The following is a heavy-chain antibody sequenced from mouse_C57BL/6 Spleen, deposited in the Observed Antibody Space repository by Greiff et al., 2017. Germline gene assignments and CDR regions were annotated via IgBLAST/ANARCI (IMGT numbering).Heavy chain of an antibody. CDR1: GYTFTDYN. J-gene: IGHJ3*01. CDR2: INPNNGGT. D-gene: IGHD1-1*01. V-gene: IGHV1-18*01. Sequence: VQLQQSGPELVKPGASVKIPCKASGYTFTDYNMDWVKQSHGKSLEWIGDINPNNGGTIYNQKFKGKATLTVDKSSSTAYMELRSLTSEDTAVYYCARRGGYYYGSSYAWFAYWGQGTLVTVSA. CDR3: ARRGGYYYGSSYAWFAY.